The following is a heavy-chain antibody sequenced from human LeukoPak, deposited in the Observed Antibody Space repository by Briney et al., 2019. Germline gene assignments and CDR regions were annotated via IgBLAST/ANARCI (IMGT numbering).Heavy chain of an antibody. V-gene: IGHV1-2*02. CDR1: GGTFSSYA. D-gene: IGHD2-2*02. CDR2: INPNSGGT. J-gene: IGHJ4*02. Sequence: GASVKVSCKASGGTFSSYAISWVRQAPGQGLEWMGWINPNSGGTNYAQKFQGRVTMTRDTSISTAYMKLSRLRSDDTAVYYCARAVGYCSSTSCYIGYYFDYWGQGTLVTVSS. CDR3: ARAVGYCSSTSCYIGYYFDY.